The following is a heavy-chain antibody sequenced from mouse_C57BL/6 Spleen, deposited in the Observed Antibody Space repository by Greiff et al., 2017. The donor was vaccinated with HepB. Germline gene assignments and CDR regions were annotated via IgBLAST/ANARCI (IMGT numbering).Heavy chain of an antibody. CDR1: GFSLTSYG. CDR2: IWSDGST. CDR3: ARHEEEVDYAMDY. D-gene: IGHD1-1*02. V-gene: IGHV2-6-1*01. J-gene: IGHJ4*01. Sequence: QVQLQQSGPGLVAPSQSLSITCTVSGFSLTSYGVHWVRQPPGKGLEWLVVIWSDGSTTYNSALKSRLSISKDNSKSQVFLKMNSLQTDDTAMYYCARHEEEVDYAMDYWGQGTSVTVSS.